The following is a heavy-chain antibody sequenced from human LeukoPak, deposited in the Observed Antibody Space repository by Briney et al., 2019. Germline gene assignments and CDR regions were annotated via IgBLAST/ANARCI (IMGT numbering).Heavy chain of an antibody. CDR1: GGSISSGSYY. V-gene: IGHV4-61*02. CDR3: ARESSSSFIVG. J-gene: IGHJ3*01. D-gene: IGHD6-6*01. Sequence: MASETLSLTCTVSGGSISSGSYYWSWIRQPAGKGLEWIGRIYTSGSTNYNPSLKSRVTISVDTSKNQFSLKLSSVTAADTAVYYCARESSSSFIVGWGQGTMVTVSS. CDR2: IYTSGST.